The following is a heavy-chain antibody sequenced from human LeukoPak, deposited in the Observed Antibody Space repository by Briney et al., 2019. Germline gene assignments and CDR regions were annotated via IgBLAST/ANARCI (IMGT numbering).Heavy chain of an antibody. CDR1: GFTFSDYY. D-gene: IGHD3-3*01. CDR2: ISSSGSNI. CDR3: ASQYYDFWSGYPHYGMDV. Sequence: GGSLRLSCAASGFTFSDYYMSWIRQAPGKGLEWVSYISSSGSNIYYADSVKGRFTISRDNAKNSLYLQMNSLRAEDTAVYYCASQYYDFWSGYPHYGMDVWGQGTTVTVSS. V-gene: IGHV3-11*01. J-gene: IGHJ6*02.